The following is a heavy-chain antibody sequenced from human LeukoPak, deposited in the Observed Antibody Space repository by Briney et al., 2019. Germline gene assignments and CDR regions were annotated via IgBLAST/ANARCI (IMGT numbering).Heavy chain of an antibody. D-gene: IGHD3-10*01. V-gene: IGHV4-39*01. CDR2: IYYSGST. J-gene: IGHJ4*02. Sequence: DPSETLSLTCTVSGGSISSSSYYWGWIRQPPGKGLEWIGSIYYSGSTYYNPSLKSRVTMSVDTSKNQFSLKLSAVTATDTTIYYCARCITMVRGVTRPPDSWGQGTLVTVSS. CDR3: ARCITMVRGVTRPPDS. CDR1: GGSISSSSYY.